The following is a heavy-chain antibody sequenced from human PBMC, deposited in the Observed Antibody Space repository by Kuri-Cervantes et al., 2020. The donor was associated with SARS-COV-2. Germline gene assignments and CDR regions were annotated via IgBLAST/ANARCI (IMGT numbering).Heavy chain of an antibody. CDR2: IRSSSSIM. CDR1: GFTFSSYD. CDR3: ARVDPRTDAYNHYYYGMDV. Sequence: GGSLRLSCAASGFTFSSYDMNWVRQAPGKGLEWVSYIRSSSSIMYYADSVKGRFTVSRDNVKNSLYLQMNSLRAEDTAVYFCARVDPRTDAYNHYYYGMDVWGQGTTVTVSS. V-gene: IGHV3-48*01. J-gene: IGHJ6*02. D-gene: IGHD5-24*01.